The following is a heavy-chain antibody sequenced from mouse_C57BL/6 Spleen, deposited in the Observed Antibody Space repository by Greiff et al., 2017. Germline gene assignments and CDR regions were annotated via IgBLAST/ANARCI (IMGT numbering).Heavy chain of an antibody. Sequence: VQLQQSGPELVKPGASVKISCKASGYSFTDYNMNWVKQSKGKSLEWIGVINPNYGTTSYNQKFKGKATLTADQSSSTAYMQLNGRTSEDSAVYYCARAYYSDYDAMDYWGQGTSVTVAS. V-gene: IGHV1-39*01. J-gene: IGHJ4*01. CDR2: INPNYGTT. D-gene: IGHD2-12*01. CDR3: ARAYYSDYDAMDY. CDR1: GYSFTDYN.